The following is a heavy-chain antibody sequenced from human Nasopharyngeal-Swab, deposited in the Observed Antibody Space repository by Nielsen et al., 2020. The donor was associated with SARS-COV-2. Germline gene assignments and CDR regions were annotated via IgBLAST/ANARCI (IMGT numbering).Heavy chain of an antibody. CDR1: GGSISSTNW. V-gene: IGHV4-4*02. J-gene: IGHJ4*02. D-gene: IGHD1-1*01. CDR2: VYHSGST. Sequence: SETLSLTCAVSGGSISSTNWWNWVRQPPGKGLEWIGEVYHSGSTNYNPSLKSRVTMSVDKSKNQFSLKLTSVTAADTAVYYCARGGNWQFDYWGQGTLVTVSS. CDR3: ARGGNWQFDY.